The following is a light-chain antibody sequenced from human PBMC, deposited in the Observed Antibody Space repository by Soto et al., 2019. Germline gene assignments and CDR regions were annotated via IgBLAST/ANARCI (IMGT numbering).Light chain of an antibody. CDR3: HQSYSTPFT. J-gene: IGKJ4*01. V-gene: IGKV1-39*01. Sequence: DIQMTQSPSSLSASVGDRVTITCRASQSISTFLNWYQQTPGKAPKLLIYAASSLQSGVPSRFSGGGSGTDFTLTITSLKPEDFATYYCHQSYSTPFTFGGGNNGEIK. CDR1: QSISTF. CDR2: AAS.